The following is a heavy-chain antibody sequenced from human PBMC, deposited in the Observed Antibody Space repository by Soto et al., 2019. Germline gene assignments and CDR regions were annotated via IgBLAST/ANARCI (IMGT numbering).Heavy chain of an antibody. CDR3: ARSKRQLGAPVDAFDI. V-gene: IGHV4-30-4*01. CDR2: IFYSGST. J-gene: IGHJ3*02. CDR1: GGSISSGDYY. D-gene: IGHD3-16*01. Sequence: PSETLSLTCTVSGGSISSGDYYWNWIRQPPGKGLEWIGYIFYSGSTYYNPSLKSRVTISVDTSKNQFSLKLRSVTAADTAVYYCARSKRQLGAPVDAFDIWGQGTMVTVSS.